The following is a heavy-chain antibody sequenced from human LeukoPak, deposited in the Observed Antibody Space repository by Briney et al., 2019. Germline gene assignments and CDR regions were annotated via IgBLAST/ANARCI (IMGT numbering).Heavy chain of an antibody. Sequence: SETLSLTCSFPGDSVSSGYWCWIRQPPGKGLGWIGYIYDSGITDYNSALKSRLTLSVDHSNNQFSLNLRSVPAADTAVYYCAGRGHRYSRDWGQGILVTVSS. V-gene: IGHV4-4*09. D-gene: IGHD2-15*01. CDR3: AGRGHRYSRD. CDR2: IYDSGIT. CDR1: GDSVSSGY. J-gene: IGHJ1*01.